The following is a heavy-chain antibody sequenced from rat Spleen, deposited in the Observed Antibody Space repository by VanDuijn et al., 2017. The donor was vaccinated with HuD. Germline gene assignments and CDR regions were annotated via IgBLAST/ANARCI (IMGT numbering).Heavy chain of an antibody. J-gene: IGHJ2*01. CDR3: ARRYDFDY. D-gene: IGHD1-11*01. Sequence: QVQLKESGPGLVQPSQTLSLTCTVSGFSLTSYNVHWVRQPTGKGLEWMGIIWTGGSTDYNSALKSRLSVSRDTSKSQVFLKMNSLQTEDTATYYCARRYDFDYWGQGVMVTVSS. V-gene: IGHV2-30*01. CDR1: GFSLTSYN. CDR2: IWTGGST.